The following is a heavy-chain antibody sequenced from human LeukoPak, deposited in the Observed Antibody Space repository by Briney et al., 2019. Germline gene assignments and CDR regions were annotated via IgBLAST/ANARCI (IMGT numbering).Heavy chain of an antibody. V-gene: IGHV1-18*01. CDR2: ISAYNGNT. CDR3: ASQSPYYYDSSGYASRFDI. J-gene: IGHJ3*02. Sequence: ASVKVSCKASGYTFTSYGISWVRQAPGQGLEWMGWISAYNGNTNYAQKLQGRVTMTTDTSTSTAYMELRSLRSDDTAVYYCASQSPYYYDSSGYASRFDIWGQGTMVTVSS. D-gene: IGHD3-22*01. CDR1: GYTFTSYG.